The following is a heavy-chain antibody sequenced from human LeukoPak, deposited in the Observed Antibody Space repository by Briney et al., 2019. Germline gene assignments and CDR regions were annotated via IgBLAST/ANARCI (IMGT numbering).Heavy chain of an antibody. J-gene: IGHJ4*02. CDR2: IRNKVNSYTT. V-gene: IGHV3-72*01. CDR1: GVTSSDHY. Sequence: GGSVRLSCVVSGVTSSDHYIDWARQAPGKGLEWVGRIRNKVNSYTTEYAASVKDRFTISRDDSKNSVWLQMNSLKTEDSAVYYCATSNSNGLSLFDYWGQGTLVTVSS. CDR3: ATSNSNGLSLFDY. D-gene: IGHD6-25*01.